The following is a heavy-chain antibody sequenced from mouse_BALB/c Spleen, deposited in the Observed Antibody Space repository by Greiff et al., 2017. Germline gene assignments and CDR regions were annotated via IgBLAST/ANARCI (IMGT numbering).Heavy chain of an antibody. D-gene: IGHD4-1*01. CDR2: INPSSGYT. CDR3: ELGRDAMDY. V-gene: IGHV1-4*01. Sequence: QVQLQQSGAELARPGASVKMSSKASGYTFTSYTMHWVKQRPGQGLEWIGYINPSSGYTNYNQKFKDKATLTADKSSSTAYMQLSSLTSEDSAVYYCELGRDAMDYWGQGTSVTVSS. J-gene: IGHJ4*01. CDR1: GYTFTSYT.